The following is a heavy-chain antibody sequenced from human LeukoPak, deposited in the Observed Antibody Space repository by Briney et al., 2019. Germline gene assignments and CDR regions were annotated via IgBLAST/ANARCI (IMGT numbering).Heavy chain of an antibody. D-gene: IGHD5-18*01. V-gene: IGHV4-31*02. CDR3: ARSVDTAMVS. J-gene: IGHJ4*02. Sequence: LRLSCAASGFTFSDYYMSWIRQHPGKGLEWIGYIYYSGSTYYNPSLKSRVTISVDTSKNQFSLKLSSVTAADTAVYYCARSVDTAMVSWGQGTLVTVSS. CDR1: GFTFSDYY. CDR2: IYYSGST.